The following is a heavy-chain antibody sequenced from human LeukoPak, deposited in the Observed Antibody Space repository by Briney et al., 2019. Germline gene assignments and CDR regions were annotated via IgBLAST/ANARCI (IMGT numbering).Heavy chain of an antibody. CDR2: ISAYDGST. CDR3: ARDEQLVPNWFDP. V-gene: IGHV1-18*01. J-gene: IGHJ5*02. Sequence: ASVKVSCKASGYTFTNYAITWVRQAPGQGLEWIGWISAYDGSTNYAQKLQGRVTMTTDTSTSTAYMELRSLRSDDTAVYYCARDEQLVPNWFDPWGQGTLVTVSS. D-gene: IGHD6-13*01. CDR1: GYTFTNYA.